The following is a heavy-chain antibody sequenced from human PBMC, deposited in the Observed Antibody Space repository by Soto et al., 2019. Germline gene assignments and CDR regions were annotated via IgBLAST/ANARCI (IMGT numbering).Heavy chain of an antibody. CDR3: ARDWLGYCSVGSCYPRY. Sequence: ASEKVSCKASGYTFTGYYMHWVRQAPGQGLEWMGWINPNSGGTNYAQKFQGRVTMTRDTSISTAYMELSRLRSGDTAVYYCARDWLGYCSVGSCYPRYWGQGTLVTVSS. CDR1: GYTFTGYY. CDR2: INPNSGGT. D-gene: IGHD2-15*01. J-gene: IGHJ4*02. V-gene: IGHV1-2*02.